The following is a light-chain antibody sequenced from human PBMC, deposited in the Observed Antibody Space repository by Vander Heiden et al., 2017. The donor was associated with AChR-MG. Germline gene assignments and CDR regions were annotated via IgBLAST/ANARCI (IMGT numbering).Light chain of an antibody. CDR2: AAF. CDR1: QSISTY. Sequence: DIQMTQSPSSLSASVGDRVTITCRASQSISTYLSWYQQKPGKAPELLIYAAFNLQSGVPSRFTGSGLGKDFTLTISSLQPEDFATYYCQQSYSTPWTFGQGTKVEIK. J-gene: IGKJ1*01. V-gene: IGKV1-39*01. CDR3: QQSYSTPWT.